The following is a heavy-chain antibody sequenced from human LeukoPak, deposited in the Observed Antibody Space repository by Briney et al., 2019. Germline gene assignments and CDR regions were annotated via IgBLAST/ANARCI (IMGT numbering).Heavy chain of an antibody. J-gene: IGHJ6*03. CDR1: GYTFTSYG. V-gene: IGHV1-46*01. CDR3: ARNNYVSYDYYMDV. CDR2: INPSGGFT. Sequence: ASVKVSCKASGYTFTSYGISWVRQAPGQGLEWLGMINPSGGFTTYAQKFQDRVTMTRDMSTSTVHMELSSLRSEDTAMYYCARNNYVSYDYYMDVWGKGTTVTVSS. D-gene: IGHD4-11*01.